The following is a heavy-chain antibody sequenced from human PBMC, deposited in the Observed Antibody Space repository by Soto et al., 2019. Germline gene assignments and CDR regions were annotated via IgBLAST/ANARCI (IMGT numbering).Heavy chain of an antibody. CDR3: ARLHSHGTYGMDV. CDR1: GGSFTYT. CDR2: IIPIFGTT. J-gene: IGHJ6*02. Sequence: SVNVSCTASGGSFTYTLSWVRQAPGQGLEWMGGIIPIFGTTNYAQKFQGRITMTADESTKTAYMELSTLRSEDTAVYYCARLHSHGTYGMDVWGQGTTVTVSS. V-gene: IGHV1-69*13. D-gene: IGHD5-18*01.